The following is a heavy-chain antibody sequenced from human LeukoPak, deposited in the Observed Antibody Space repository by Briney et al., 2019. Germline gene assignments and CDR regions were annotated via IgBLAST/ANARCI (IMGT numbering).Heavy chain of an antibody. CDR3: ARDAVMTTVTTRPLESWFDP. V-gene: IGHV1-3*01. D-gene: IGHD4-17*01. CDR2: INAGNGNT. CDR1: GGTFSSYA. J-gene: IGHJ5*02. Sequence: GASVKVSCKASGGTFSSYAISWVRQAPGQRLEWMGWINAGNGNTKYSQKFQGRVTITRDTSASTAYMELSSLRSEDTAVYYCARDAVMTTVTTRPLESWFDPWGQGTLVTVSS.